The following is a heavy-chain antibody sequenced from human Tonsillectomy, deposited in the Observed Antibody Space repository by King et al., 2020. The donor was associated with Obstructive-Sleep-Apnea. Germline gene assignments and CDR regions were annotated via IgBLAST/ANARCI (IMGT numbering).Heavy chain of an antibody. CDR3: AKDFVGQRLSMGRFDP. Sequence: VQLVEYGGGLVQPGGSLRLSCAASGFTFDDCAMHWVREAPGRGLEWVSGMSWRSGSIGYADSVKGRCTISRDNARNSLYLEMNSLRAEDTGLYDCAKDFVGQRLSMGRFDPWGQGTLVTVS. CDR1: GFTFDDCA. V-gene: IGHV3-9*01. D-gene: IGHD1-1*01. J-gene: IGHJ5*02. CDR2: MSWRSGSI.